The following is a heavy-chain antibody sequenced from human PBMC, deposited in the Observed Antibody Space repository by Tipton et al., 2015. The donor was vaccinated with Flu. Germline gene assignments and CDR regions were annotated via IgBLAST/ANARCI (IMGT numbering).Heavy chain of an antibody. CDR2: IKQDGSEK. CDR3: ARAIAAAGGY. J-gene: IGHJ4*02. V-gene: IGHV3-7*04. Sequence: SLRLSCAASGFTLSSYWMSWVRQAPGKGLEWVANIKQDGSEKYYVDSVKGRFTISRDNAKNSVYLQMNSLRAEDTAVYYCARAIAAAGGYWGQGPLVTVSS. CDR1: GFTLSSYW. D-gene: IGHD6-13*01.